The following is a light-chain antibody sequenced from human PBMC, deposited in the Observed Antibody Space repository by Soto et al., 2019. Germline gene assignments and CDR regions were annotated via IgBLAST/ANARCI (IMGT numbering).Light chain of an antibody. CDR1: QDITDY. Sequence: DTQMTQSPSSLSASVGDRVAITCLASQDITDYLNWYQQKPGKAPKLLIYNASKLKRGVPSRFSGGGSGTDFTLTITSLQPEDIATYYCQQFDNVPLTFGGGTKVDIK. CDR3: QQFDNVPLT. V-gene: IGKV1-33*01. J-gene: IGKJ4*01. CDR2: NAS.